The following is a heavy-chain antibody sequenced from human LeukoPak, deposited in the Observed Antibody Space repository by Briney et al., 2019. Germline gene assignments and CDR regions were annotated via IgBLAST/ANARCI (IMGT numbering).Heavy chain of an antibody. CDR2: IYYSGST. Sequence: SETLSLTCTVSGGSISSYYWSWIRQPPGEGLEWIGYIYYSGSTNYNPSLKSRVTISVDTSKNQFSLKLSSVTAADAAVYYCARGYCSGGSCYTTRNYYYYYGMDVWGQGTTVTVSS. J-gene: IGHJ6*02. V-gene: IGHV4-59*01. CDR1: GGSISSYY. CDR3: ARGYCSGGSCYTTRNYYYYYGMDV. D-gene: IGHD2-15*01.